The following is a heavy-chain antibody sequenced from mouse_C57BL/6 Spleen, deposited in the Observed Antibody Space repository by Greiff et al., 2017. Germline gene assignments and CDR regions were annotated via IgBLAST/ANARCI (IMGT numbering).Heavy chain of an antibody. J-gene: IGHJ4*01. Sequence: VQLQQSGAELARPGASVKLSCKASGYTFTSYGISWVKQRTGQGLEWIGEIYPRSGNTYYNEKFKGKATLTADKSSSTAYMELRSLTSEDSAVYFCARSSYGSSYYAMDYWGQGTSVTVSS. CDR1: GYTFTSYG. CDR3: ARSSYGSSYYAMDY. V-gene: IGHV1-81*01. CDR2: IYPRSGNT. D-gene: IGHD1-1*01.